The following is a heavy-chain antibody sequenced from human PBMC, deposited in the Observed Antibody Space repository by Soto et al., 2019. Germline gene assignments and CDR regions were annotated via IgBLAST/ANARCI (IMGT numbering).Heavy chain of an antibody. CDR1: GFTFDDYA. V-gene: IGHV3-9*01. D-gene: IGHD3-9*01. CDR2: ISWNSGSI. Sequence: PGGSLRLSCAASGFTFDDYAMHWVRQAPGKGLEWVSGISWNSGSIGYADSVKGRFTISRDNAKNSLYLQMNSLRAEDTALYYCAKAPDIFTGWYFDYWGQGTLVTVSS. J-gene: IGHJ4*02. CDR3: AKAPDIFTGWYFDY.